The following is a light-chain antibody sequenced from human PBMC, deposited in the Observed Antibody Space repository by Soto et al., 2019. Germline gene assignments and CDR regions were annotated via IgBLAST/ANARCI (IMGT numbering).Light chain of an antibody. CDR1: QSVSSS. CDR3: QKSYSTPLT. V-gene: IGKV3-11*01. Sequence: EIVLTPSLATLSLSPGGRANLSCRASQSVSSSLAWYQQKPGQAPRLLIYAASNRATGIPTRFSGSGSGTDFTLTISSLQPEDFATYYCQKSYSTPLTFGGGTKVAIK. CDR2: AAS. J-gene: IGKJ4*01.